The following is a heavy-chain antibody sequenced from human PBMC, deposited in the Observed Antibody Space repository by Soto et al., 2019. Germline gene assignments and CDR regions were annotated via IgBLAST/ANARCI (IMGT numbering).Heavy chain of an antibody. CDR2: IRETGNT. D-gene: IGHD1-26*01. Sequence: EVQILQSGGGLEQPGGSLRLSCAASGFTFSNYSMSWIRQAPGKGLEWVYTIRETGNTYYADSVRGRFATSRDNSENTLYLQMSSLRAEDTALYYFAKQQMGVIRALDYWGQGTLVTVSS. CDR3: AKQQMGVIRALDY. V-gene: IGHV3-23*01. J-gene: IGHJ4*02. CDR1: GFTFSNYS.